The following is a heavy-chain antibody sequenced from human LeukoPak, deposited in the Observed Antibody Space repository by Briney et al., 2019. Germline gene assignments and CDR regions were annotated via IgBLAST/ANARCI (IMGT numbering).Heavy chain of an antibody. D-gene: IGHD2-8*01. J-gene: IGHJ4*02. CDR1: GGSISGWY. CDR2: IHYSGST. V-gene: IGHV4-59*08. Sequence: SETLSLTCTVSGGSISGWYWSWIRQPPGKGLEWIGYIHYSGSTNYNPSLKGRVTISADTTKNQFSLKLTSVTAADTAVYYCARQAHCTSDLCYPFDYWGQGTLVTVSS. CDR3: ARQAHCTSDLCYPFDY.